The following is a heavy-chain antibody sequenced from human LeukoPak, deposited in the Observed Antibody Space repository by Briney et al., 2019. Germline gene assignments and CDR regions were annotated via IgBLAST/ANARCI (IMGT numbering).Heavy chain of an antibody. V-gene: IGHV1-2*02. J-gene: IGHJ6*02. CDR1: GYTFTSYG. D-gene: IGHD3-3*01. CDR2: INPNSGGT. CDR3: AREGVLRFLEWAPAGRYYYYGMDV. Sequence: GASVKVSCKASGYTFTSYGISWVRQAPGQGLEWMGWINPNSGGTNYAQKFQGRVTMTRDTSISTAYMELSRLRSDDTAVYYCAREGVLRFLEWAPAGRYYYYGMDVWGQGTTVTVSS.